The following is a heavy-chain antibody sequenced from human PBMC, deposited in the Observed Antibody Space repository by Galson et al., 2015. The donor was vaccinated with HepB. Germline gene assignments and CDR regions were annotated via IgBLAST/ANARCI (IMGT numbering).Heavy chain of an antibody. Sequence: SVKVSCKASGYTFTSYAMHWVRQAPGQRLEWMGWINAGNGNTKYSQKFQGRVTITRDTSASTAYMELSSLRSEDTAVYYCARVGGYSSSAFDIWGQGTMVTVSS. J-gene: IGHJ3*02. CDR1: GYTFTSYA. CDR2: INAGNGNT. V-gene: IGHV1-3*01. CDR3: ARVGGYSSSAFDI. D-gene: IGHD6-13*01.